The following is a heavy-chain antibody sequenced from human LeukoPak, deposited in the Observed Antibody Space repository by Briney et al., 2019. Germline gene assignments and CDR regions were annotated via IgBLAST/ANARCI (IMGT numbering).Heavy chain of an antibody. J-gene: IGHJ4*02. CDR1: GGSISRYY. D-gene: IGHD3-22*01. V-gene: IGHV4-4*07. CDR3: ARNGLYYYDSSGNYFDY. Sequence: PSETLSLTRTVSGGSISRYYWSWIRQSAGKGLEWIGRIYTSVRTDYNPSLKSRVTMSVDTSKNQFSLRLNSVTAADTAVYYCARNGLYYYDSSGNYFDYWGQGTLVTVSS. CDR2: IYTSVRT.